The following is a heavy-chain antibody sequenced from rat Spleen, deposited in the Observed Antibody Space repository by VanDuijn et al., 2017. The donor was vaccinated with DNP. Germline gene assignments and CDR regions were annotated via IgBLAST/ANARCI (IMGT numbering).Heavy chain of an antibody. D-gene: IGHD1-12*02. Sequence: EVQLVESGGGLVQPGRSMKLSCAASGFTFSNYDMAWVRQAPKKGLEWVATISYDGSSTYYRDSVKGRFTISRDNAKSTLYLQMDSLRSEDTATYYCTTEMADYWGQGVMVTVSS. J-gene: IGHJ2*01. CDR1: GFTFSNYD. V-gene: IGHV5-7*01. CDR3: TTEMADY. CDR2: ISYDGSST.